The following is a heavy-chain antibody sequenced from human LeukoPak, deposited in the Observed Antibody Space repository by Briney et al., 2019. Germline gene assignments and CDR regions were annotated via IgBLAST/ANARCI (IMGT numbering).Heavy chain of an antibody. J-gene: IGHJ4*02. CDR2: ISRSSSYI. CDR1: GFNFTTYT. Sequence: KPGGSLRLPCAASGFNFTTYTMHWVRQAPGKGLEWVSSISRSSSYIHYADPLKGRFTISRDNAKNSLYLQMNSLRAEDTAVYYCARGKYSYASNPDFDYWGQGTLVTVSS. CDR3: ARGKYSYASNPDFDY. V-gene: IGHV3-21*01. D-gene: IGHD5-18*01.